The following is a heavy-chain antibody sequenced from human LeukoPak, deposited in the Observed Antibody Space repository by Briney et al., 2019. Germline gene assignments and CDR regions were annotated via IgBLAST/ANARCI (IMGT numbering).Heavy chain of an antibody. CDR1: GFTVSSNY. D-gene: IGHD2-8*01. J-gene: IGHJ4*02. Sequence: PGGSLRLSCAASGFTVSSNYMSWVRQAPGKGLEWVSVFYSGGSTYYADSVKGRFTISRDNSKNTLSLQMNSLRAEDTAVYYCAKSPLVYGYFDYWGQGTLVTVSP. V-gene: IGHV3-53*01. CDR2: FYSGGST. CDR3: AKSPLVYGYFDY.